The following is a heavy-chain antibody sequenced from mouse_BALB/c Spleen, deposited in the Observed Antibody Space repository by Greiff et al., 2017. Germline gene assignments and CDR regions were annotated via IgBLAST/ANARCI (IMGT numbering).Heavy chain of an antibody. CDR2: IYPYNGGT. CDR3: ARRVLYRYAEGDYYFAY. J-gene: IGHJ2*01. Sequence: EVQLLESGPELVKPGASVKISCKASGYTFTDYNIHWVKQSHGKGLEWIGYIYPYNGGTEYNQKFKSKATLTVDKSSSTAYMKLRSLTSEDSAVYYCARRVLYRYAEGDYYFAYWGQGTTLTVSS. V-gene: IGHV1S29*02. D-gene: IGHD2-14*01. CDR1: GYTFTDYN.